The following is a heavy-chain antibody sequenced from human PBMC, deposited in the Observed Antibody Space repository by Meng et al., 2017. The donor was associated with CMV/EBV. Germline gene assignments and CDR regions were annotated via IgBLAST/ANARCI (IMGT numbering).Heavy chain of an antibody. V-gene: IGHV4-30-4*08. CDR2: IYYSGST. Sequence: LRLSCTVSGGSISSGDYYWSWIRQPPGKGLEWIGYIYYSGSTYYNPSLKSRVTISVDTSKNQFSLKLSSVTAADTAVYYCARAGVRCTIFGVVIIAQYFDYWGQGTLVTVSS. J-gene: IGHJ4*02. CDR1: GGSISSGDYY. CDR3: ARAGVRCTIFGVVIIAQYFDY. D-gene: IGHD3-3*01.